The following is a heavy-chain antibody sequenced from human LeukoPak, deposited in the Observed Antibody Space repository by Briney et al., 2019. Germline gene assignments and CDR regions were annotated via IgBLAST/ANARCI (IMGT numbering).Heavy chain of an antibody. V-gene: IGHV1-18*01. J-gene: IGHJ6*03. Sequence: ASVKVSCKASGYTFTSFGINWVRQAPGQGLEWMGWISAYNGNINYAQMLQGRVTMTTDTSTSTAYMDLRSLRSDDTAVYYRARGPPHRDYYYYYMDVWGKGTTVTVSS. CDR2: ISAYNGNI. D-gene: IGHD5-24*01. CDR1: GYTFTSFG. CDR3: ARGPPHRDYYYYYMDV.